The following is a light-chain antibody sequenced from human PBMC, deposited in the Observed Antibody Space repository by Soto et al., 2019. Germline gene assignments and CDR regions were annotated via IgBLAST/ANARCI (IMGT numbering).Light chain of an antibody. CDR1: QSISNY. J-gene: IGKJ5*01. Sequence: QVTQSPSSLSASLLPSVPISCRASQSISNYLSWYQQKPGKAPKLLINVASTLQSGVPSRFSGSGSGTDFTLSINSLQPEDFATYYCQQAYSFPITFGQGTRLEIK. CDR3: QQAYSFPIT. CDR2: VAS. V-gene: IGKV1-39*01.